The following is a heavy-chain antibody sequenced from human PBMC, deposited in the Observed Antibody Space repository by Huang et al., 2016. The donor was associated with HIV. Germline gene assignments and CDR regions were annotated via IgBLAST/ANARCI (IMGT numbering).Heavy chain of an antibody. CDR3: ARHMDCSSSSCLAGGHERGPFDM. D-gene: IGHD2-2*01. CDR2: IDYSGGT. Sequence: QLQLQESGPGLVKPSETLSLPCSVSGGSISSSSYYWGWIRQPPGKGLGWSGSIDYSGGTFYNPSLKSRVTISVDASKNQFSLRLSSVTAADTSVYYCARHMDCSSSSCLAGGHERGPFDMWGQGTMVTVSS. J-gene: IGHJ3*02. CDR1: GGSISSSSYY. V-gene: IGHV4-39*01.